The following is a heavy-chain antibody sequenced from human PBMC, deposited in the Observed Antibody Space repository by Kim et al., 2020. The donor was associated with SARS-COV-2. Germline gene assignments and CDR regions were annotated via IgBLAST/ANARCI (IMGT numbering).Heavy chain of an antibody. J-gene: IGHJ3*02. CDR1: GGTFSSYA. Sequence: SVKVSCKASGGTFSSYAISWVRQAPGQGLEWMGGIIPIFGTANYAQKFQGRVTITADESTSTAYMELSSLRSEDTAVYYCASASSITGTSDAFDIWGQGTMVTVSS. CDR3: ASASSITGTSDAFDI. D-gene: IGHD1-20*01. V-gene: IGHV1-69*13. CDR2: IIPIFGTA.